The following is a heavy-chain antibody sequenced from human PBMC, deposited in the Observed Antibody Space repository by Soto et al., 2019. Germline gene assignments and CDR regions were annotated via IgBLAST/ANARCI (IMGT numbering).Heavy chain of an antibody. CDR2: TSYDGKS. CDR3: ARDLSSGYQTFYFDY. J-gene: IGHJ4*01. D-gene: IGHD3-22*01. CDR1: GYLINSGYS. Sequence: LSLTCKVSGYLINSGYSWGWIRQSPGKGLEWIGSTSYDGKSYYKPSLKSRVVMSVDLANNQFSLRLRSVTAADTAVYYCARDLSSGYQTFYFDYWGQGTPVTV. V-gene: IGHV4-38-2*02.